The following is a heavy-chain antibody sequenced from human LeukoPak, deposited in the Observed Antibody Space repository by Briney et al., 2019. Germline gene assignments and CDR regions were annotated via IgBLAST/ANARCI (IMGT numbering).Heavy chain of an antibody. Sequence: GGSLRLSCAASGFTFSSYNMNWVRQAPGKGLEWVSSISSSSSYIYYAGSVKGRFTISRDNAKNSLYLQLNSLRAEDTAVYYCTRISVVSTFRSPKYYFDYWGQGTLVTVSS. CDR3: TRISVVSTFRSPKYYFDY. CDR1: GFTFSSYN. CDR2: ISSSSSYI. V-gene: IGHV3-21*01. J-gene: IGHJ4*02. D-gene: IGHD2/OR15-2a*01.